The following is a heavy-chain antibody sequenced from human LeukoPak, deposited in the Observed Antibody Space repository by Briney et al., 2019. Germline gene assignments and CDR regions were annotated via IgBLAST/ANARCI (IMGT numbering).Heavy chain of an antibody. CDR3: ARASGYSSGWYPLIYYYYMDV. V-gene: IGHV4-39*07. D-gene: IGHD6-19*01. Sequence: SETLSLTCTVSGGSISNYYWSWIRQPPGKGREWIGRIYYSGSTYYNPSLKSRVTISVDTSKNQFSLKLSSVTAADTAVYYCARASGYSSGWYPLIYYYYMDVWGKGTTVTVSS. CDR2: IYYSGST. CDR1: GGSISNYY. J-gene: IGHJ6*03.